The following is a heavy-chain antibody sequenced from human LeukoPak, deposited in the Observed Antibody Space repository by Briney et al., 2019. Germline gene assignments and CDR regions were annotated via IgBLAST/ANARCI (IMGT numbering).Heavy chain of an antibody. CDR1: GFTVSSKY. V-gene: IGHV3-66*01. Sequence: PGGSLRLSCAASGFTVSSKYMTWVRQAPGKGLEWVSVIYSGGTTYYADCVKCRFTISRDNSKNTLFLQMNRLRAEDTAVHYCARDCSDSSSDYSPLGYWGQGTLVTVSS. CDR3: ARDCSDSSSDYSPLGY. D-gene: IGHD3-22*01. J-gene: IGHJ4*02. CDR2: IYSGGTT.